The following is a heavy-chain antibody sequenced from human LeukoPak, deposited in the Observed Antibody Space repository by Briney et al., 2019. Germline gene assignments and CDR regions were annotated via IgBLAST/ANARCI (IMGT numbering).Heavy chain of an antibody. CDR2: INSDGSEG. CDR1: GFTFSGFW. Sequence: PGGSLRLSCAVSGFTFSGFWMSWSRQAPGKGLEWVASINSDGSEGYYADVVKGRFTISRDNAKNSLYLQINSLRADDTAIYYCARDSGRFYIDYWGQGTLVTVSS. CDR3: ARDSGRFYIDY. D-gene: IGHD5-12*01. V-gene: IGHV3-7*03. J-gene: IGHJ4*02.